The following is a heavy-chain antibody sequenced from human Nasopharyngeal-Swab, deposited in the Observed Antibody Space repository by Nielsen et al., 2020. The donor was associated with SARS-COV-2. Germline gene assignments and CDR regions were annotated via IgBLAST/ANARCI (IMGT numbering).Heavy chain of an antibody. V-gene: IGHV3-9*01. J-gene: IGHJ6*02. CDR2: ISWNSGSI. D-gene: IGHD1-1*01. Sequence: SPKISCAASGFTFDDYAMHWVRQAPGKGLEWVSGISWNSGSIGYADSVKGRFTISRDNAKNSLYLQMNSLRAEDTALYYCAKDGQRLLYYYAMDVWGQGTTVTVSS. CDR1: GFTFDDYA. CDR3: AKDGQRLLYYYAMDV.